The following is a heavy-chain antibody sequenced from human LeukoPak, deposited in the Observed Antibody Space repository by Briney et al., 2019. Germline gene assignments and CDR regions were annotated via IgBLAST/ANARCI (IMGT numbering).Heavy chain of an antibody. Sequence: SETLSLTCTVSGGSISSYYWSWIRQPPGKGLEWIGYIYYSGSTNYNPSLKSRVTISVDTSKNQFSLKLSSVTAADTAVYYCALVGATTRSFDYWGQGTLVTVSP. J-gene: IGHJ4*02. CDR2: IYYSGST. D-gene: IGHD1-26*01. CDR1: GGSISSYY. V-gene: IGHV4-59*01. CDR3: ALVGATTRSFDY.